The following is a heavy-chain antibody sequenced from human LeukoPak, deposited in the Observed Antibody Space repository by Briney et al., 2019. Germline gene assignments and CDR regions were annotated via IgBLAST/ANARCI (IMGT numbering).Heavy chain of an antibody. V-gene: IGHV3-23*01. CDR2: ISAGGENT. D-gene: IGHD3-16*01. Sequence: GGSLRLSCAASGFTFSSYPMSWVRHSPGKGLEWVSAISAGGENTYYADSVKGRFTISRDNSKNTLDLQMDSLRAEDTALYYCAKDIMFWGVNSFDYWGQGTLVTVSS. CDR3: AKDIMFWGVNSFDY. J-gene: IGHJ4*02. CDR1: GFTFSSYP.